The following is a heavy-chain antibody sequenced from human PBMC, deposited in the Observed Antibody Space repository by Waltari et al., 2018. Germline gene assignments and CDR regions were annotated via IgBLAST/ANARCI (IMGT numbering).Heavy chain of an antibody. Sequence: AEVKKPGASVKVSCKASGYPFSDYDINWVRQATGHGLEWMGWINPKSGNTVSAQNFQDRVTITRDPSTSTVYMELSSLRSDDAAVYYCARVHYDFWSGYYIWGQGTLVTVPS. CDR3: ARVHYDFWSGYYI. CDR1: GYPFSDYD. V-gene: IGHV1-8*02. D-gene: IGHD3-3*01. J-gene: IGHJ4*02. CDR2: INPKSGNT.